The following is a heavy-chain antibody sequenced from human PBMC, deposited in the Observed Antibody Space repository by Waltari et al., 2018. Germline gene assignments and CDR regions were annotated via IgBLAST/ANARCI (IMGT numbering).Heavy chain of an antibody. D-gene: IGHD6-19*01. Sequence: EVQLLESGGGLVQPGGCLRLSCAASGFTFSNYAMRWVRQAAGQGREWVSAVGDGEGKRYYADSVKGRFAISGDDSKNIVYLQMNSLRAEDTAVYYCAKEQWDGAAVAGHFDYWGQGKLVTVSS. V-gene: IGHV3-23*01. J-gene: IGHJ4*02. CDR2: VGDGEGKR. CDR1: GFTFSNYA. CDR3: AKEQWDGAAVAGHFDY.